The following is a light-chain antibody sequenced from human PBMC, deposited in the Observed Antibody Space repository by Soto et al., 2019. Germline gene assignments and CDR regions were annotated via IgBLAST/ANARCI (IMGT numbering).Light chain of an antibody. V-gene: IGLV2-11*01. CDR1: SSDVGGYNY. J-gene: IGLJ2*01. Sequence: QSVLTQPRSVSGSPGQSVTISCTGTSSDVGGYNYVSWYQQHPGKAPKLMIYDVSKRPSGVPDRFSGSKSGNTASLTLSGLQAEDEADYYCCAYAGSYPLGVFGGGTKVTVL. CDR2: DVS. CDR3: CAYAGSYPLGV.